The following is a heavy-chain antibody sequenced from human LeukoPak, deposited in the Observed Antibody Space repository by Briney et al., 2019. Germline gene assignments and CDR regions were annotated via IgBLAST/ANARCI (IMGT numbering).Heavy chain of an antibody. CDR3: ARGSAVAGYYYYGMDV. J-gene: IGHJ6*02. V-gene: IGHV4-31*03. D-gene: IGHD6-19*01. Sequence: SETLSLTCTVSGGSISSGGYYRSWIRQHPGKGLEWIGYIYYSGSTYYNPSLKSRVTISVDTSKNQFSLKLSSVTAADTAVYYCARGSAVAGYYYYGMDVWGQGTTVTVSS. CDR2: IYYSGST. CDR1: GGSISSGGYY.